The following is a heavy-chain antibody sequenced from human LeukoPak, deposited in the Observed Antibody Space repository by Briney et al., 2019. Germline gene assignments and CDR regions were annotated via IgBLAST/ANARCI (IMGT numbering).Heavy chain of an antibody. CDR3: AKGYCRGNSCYDDRGAFDY. CDR1: GYSISSGNY. D-gene: IGHD2-2*01. Sequence: SSETLSLTCSVSGYSISSGNYWSLIRLPPGKELQSVGSIYHSGSTYYNPSLKSRVTISVDTSKNQFSLKLSSVTAADTAVYYCAKGYCRGNSCYDDRGAFDYWGQGNLVTVSS. J-gene: IGHJ4*02. V-gene: IGHV4-38-2*02. CDR2: IYHSGST.